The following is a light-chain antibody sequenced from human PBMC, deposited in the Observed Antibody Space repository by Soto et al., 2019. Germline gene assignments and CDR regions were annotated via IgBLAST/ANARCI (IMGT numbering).Light chain of an antibody. CDR1: QSVSSNY. CDR2: DAS. V-gene: IGKV3-20*01. Sequence: ENSLAQAPRRMIKNPGERATLSCRASQSVSSNYLAWYQQKPGQAPRLLIYDASSRAAGIPDRFSGSGSGTDFTLTISRLEPEDFAVYYCHQHGSSRRTFGQGTKV. CDR3: HQHGSSRRT. J-gene: IGKJ1*01.